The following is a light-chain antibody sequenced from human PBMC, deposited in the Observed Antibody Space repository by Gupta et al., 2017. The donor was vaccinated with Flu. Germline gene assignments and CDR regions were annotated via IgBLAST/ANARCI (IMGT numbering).Light chain of an antibody. CDR2: GAS. Sequence: EIVLTQSPDTLSLSPGERATLSRRASLSIRRSYLAWYQQKLGQAPRLLIHGASRRATGIPDRFSGSGSGAEFTLTISRLEAEDSAVYYCHQEGETPRAFGQGTKVEIK. V-gene: IGKV3-20*01. CDR1: LSIRRSY. J-gene: IGKJ1*01. CDR3: HQEGETPRA.